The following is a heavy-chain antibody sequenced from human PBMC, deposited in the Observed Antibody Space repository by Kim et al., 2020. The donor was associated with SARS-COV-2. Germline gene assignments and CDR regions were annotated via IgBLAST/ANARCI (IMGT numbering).Heavy chain of an antibody. D-gene: IGHD6-13*01. J-gene: IGHJ6*02. CDR2: ISSSGSTI. CDR3: ARDSSSSWFGGSSYYYGMDV. CDR1: GFTFSDYY. V-gene: IGHV3-11*01. Sequence: GGSLRLSCAASGFTFSDYYMSWIRQAPGKGLEWVSYISSSGSTIYYADSVKGRFTISRENAKNSLYLQMNSLRAEDTAAYYCARDSSSSWFGGSSYYYGMDVWGQGTTVTVSS.